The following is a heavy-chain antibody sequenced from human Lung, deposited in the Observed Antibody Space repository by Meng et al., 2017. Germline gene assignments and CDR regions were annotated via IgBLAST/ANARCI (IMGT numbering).Heavy chain of an antibody. D-gene: IGHD7-27*01. Sequence: QVRVGGSGGGVAQPGRSRCLSFAASGFTFSIYAMHWVRQAPGKGLGWVAVISYDGSNKYYADSVKGRFTISRDNSKNTLYLKMNSLRAEDTAVYYCAKQGWLYWGSGDDYCGQGTLVTVSS. V-gene: IGHV3-30*07. CDR3: AKQGWLYWGSGDDY. J-gene: IGHJ4*02. CDR1: GFTFSIYA. CDR2: ISYDGSNK.